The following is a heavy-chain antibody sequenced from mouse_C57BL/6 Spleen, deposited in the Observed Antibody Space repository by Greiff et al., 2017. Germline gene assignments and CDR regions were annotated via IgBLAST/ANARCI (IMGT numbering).Heavy chain of an antibody. CDR3: ARGLYYYGSSYDWYFDV. V-gene: IGHV1-26*01. CDR2: INPNNGGT. J-gene: IGHJ1*03. Sequence: VQLQQSGPELVKPGASVKISCKASGYTFTDYYMNWVKQSHGKSLEWIGDINPNNGGTSYNQKFKGKATLTVDKSSSTAYMELRSLTSEDSAVYYCARGLYYYGSSYDWYFDVWGTGTTVTVSS. CDR1: GYTFTDYY. D-gene: IGHD1-1*01.